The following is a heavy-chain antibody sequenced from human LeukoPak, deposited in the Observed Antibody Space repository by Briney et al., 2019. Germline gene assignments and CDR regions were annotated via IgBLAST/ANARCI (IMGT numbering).Heavy chain of an antibody. D-gene: IGHD2/OR15-2a*01. CDR3: ARGGKIAGYYYFYMDV. CDR1: GFTFNTYW. Sequence: GGSLRLSCVASGFTFNTYWVNWVRQAPGKGLEWVAHIKQDGSEKYYVDSVKGRFTVSRDNAKRSLYLQVNGLRAEDTAVYYCARGGKIAGYYYFYMDVWGKGTTVIVSS. J-gene: IGHJ6*03. CDR2: IKQDGSEK. V-gene: IGHV3-7*01.